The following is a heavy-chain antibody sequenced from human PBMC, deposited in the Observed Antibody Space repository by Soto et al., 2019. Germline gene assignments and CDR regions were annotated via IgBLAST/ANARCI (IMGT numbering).Heavy chain of an antibody. CDR3: ARTNVDTAMGYYYYYYGMDV. D-gene: IGHD5-18*01. CDR1: GGSISSSSYY. V-gene: IGHV4-39*01. CDR2: IYYSGST. Sequence: PSETLSLTCTVSGGSISSSSYYWGWIRQPPGKGLEWIGSIYYSGSTYYNPSLKSRVTMSVDTSKNQFSLKLSSVTAADTAVYYCARTNVDTAMGYYYYYYGMDVWGQGTTVTV. J-gene: IGHJ6*02.